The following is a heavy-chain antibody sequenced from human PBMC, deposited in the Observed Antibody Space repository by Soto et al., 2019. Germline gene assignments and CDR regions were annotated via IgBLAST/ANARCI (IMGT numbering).Heavy chain of an antibody. Sequence: QLQLQESGPGLVKPSETLSLTCSVSGASISSSSFYWGWIRQPPGKGLESIANIYYDGNTYYNPSLKSRVTISVDTSKNQFSLKLSSVTAADTAVYYCVRSHIVPRRFMYPYDNWGQGTLVTVSS. V-gene: IGHV4-39*01. CDR3: VRSHIVPRRFMYPYDN. CDR1: GASISSSSFY. D-gene: IGHD6-6*01. J-gene: IGHJ4*02. CDR2: IYYDGNT.